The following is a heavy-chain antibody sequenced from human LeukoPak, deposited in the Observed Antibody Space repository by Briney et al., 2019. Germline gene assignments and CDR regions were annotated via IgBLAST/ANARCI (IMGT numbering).Heavy chain of an antibody. Sequence: SETLSLTCNVSVGSISSYYWSWIRQPAGKGLEWIGRIYTSGSTNYNPPLKSRVTISVDTSKNQFSLNLSCVTAADTAVYYCARNKEVKPLELGGQGPVVTVS. CDR1: VGSISSYY. D-gene: IGHD1-7*01. CDR3: ARNKEVKPLEL. V-gene: IGHV4-4*07. J-gene: IGHJ1*01. CDR2: IYTSGST.